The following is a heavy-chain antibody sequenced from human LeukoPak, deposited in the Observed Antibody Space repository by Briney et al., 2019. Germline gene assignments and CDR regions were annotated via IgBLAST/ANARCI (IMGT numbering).Heavy chain of an antibody. J-gene: IGHJ4*02. Sequence: GGSLRLSCAASGFTFSSYWMHWVRQAPGKGLVWVSRINSDGSSTSCADSVKGRFTISRDNAKNTLYLQMNSLRAEDTAVYYCAAQYCSGGSCYPRYWGRGTLVTVSS. CDR1: GFTFSSYW. CDR2: INSDGSST. CDR3: AAQYCSGGSCYPRY. D-gene: IGHD2-15*01. V-gene: IGHV3-74*01.